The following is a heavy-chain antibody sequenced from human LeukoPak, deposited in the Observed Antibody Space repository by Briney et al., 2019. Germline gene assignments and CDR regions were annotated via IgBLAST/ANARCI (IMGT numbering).Heavy chain of an antibody. Sequence: PSETLSLTCTVPGGSISSYYWSWIRQPAGKGLEWIGRIYTSGSTNYDPSLKSRVTMSVDTSKNQFSLKLSSVTAADTAVYYCARFCSSTSCYWGDAFDIWGQGTMVTVSS. CDR1: GGSISSYY. D-gene: IGHD2-2*01. CDR3: ARFCSSTSCYWGDAFDI. J-gene: IGHJ3*02. V-gene: IGHV4-4*07. CDR2: IYTSGST.